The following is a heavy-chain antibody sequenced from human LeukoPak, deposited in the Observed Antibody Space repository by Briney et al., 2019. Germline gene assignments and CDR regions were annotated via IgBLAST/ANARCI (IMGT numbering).Heavy chain of an antibody. D-gene: IGHD6-19*01. CDR3: ARDIAVAGSDFDY. Sequence: LSLTCAVSGYSISSASYWGWIRQPPGKGLEWVSSISSSSSYIYYADSVKGRFTISRDNAKNSLYLQMNSLRAEDTAVYYCARDIAVAGSDFDYWGQGTLATVSS. V-gene: IGHV3-11*06. CDR1: GYSISSAS. CDR2: ISSSSSYI. J-gene: IGHJ4*02.